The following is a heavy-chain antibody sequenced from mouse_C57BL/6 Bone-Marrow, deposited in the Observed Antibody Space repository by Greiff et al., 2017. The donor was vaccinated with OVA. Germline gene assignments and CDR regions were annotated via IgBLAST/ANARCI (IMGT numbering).Heavy chain of an antibody. CDR1: GYTFTSYW. CDR2: IYPGSGST. D-gene: IGHD1-1*01. J-gene: IGHJ1*03. CDR3: ARPPYCYGSSYWYFDV. V-gene: IGHV1-55*01. Sequence: VQLQQSGAELVKPGASVRMSCKASGYTFTSYWITWVKQRPGQGLEWIGDIYPGSGSTNYNEKFKSKATLTVDTSSSTAYMQLSSLTSEDSAVYYCARPPYCYGSSYWYFDVWGTGTTVTVSS.